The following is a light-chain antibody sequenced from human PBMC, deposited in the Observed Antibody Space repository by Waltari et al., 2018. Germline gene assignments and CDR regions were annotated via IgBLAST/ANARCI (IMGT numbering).Light chain of an antibody. CDR3: SSYAGSNNV. CDR2: EVS. V-gene: IGLV2-8*01. Sequence: QSALTQPHSASGSPGQSVTISCTATSSDVGGYNYASWYQQHPGKAPKLMIFEVSKRPSGVPDRFSGSKSANTASLTVSGLQAEDEADYYCSSYAGSNNVFGTGTKVTVL. J-gene: IGLJ1*01. CDR1: SSDVGGYNY.